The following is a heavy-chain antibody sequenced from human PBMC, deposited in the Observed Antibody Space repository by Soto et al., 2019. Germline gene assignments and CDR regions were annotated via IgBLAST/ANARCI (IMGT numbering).Heavy chain of an antibody. V-gene: IGHV4-39*01. CDR2: VYYRGRS. D-gene: IGHD4-17*01. CDR3: VSQRTTVPTQAYFDY. Sequence: SETLSLTCTVSGGSVTNSSDYWGWIRQSPGKGLEWIGSVYYRGRSYSKSSVKSRVTISVDTSKNRFSLSLNSVTASDTAVYFCVSQRTTVPTQAYFDYWGPGALVTVSS. J-gene: IGHJ4*02. CDR1: GGSVTNSSDY.